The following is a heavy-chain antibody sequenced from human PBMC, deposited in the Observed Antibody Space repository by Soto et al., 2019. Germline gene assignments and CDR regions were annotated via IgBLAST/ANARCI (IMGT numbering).Heavy chain of an antibody. CDR3: ARIPRWLSGDYYGMDV. CDR1: GFTFDYYA. V-gene: IGHV3-9*01. J-gene: IGHJ6*02. Sequence: PGGSLRLSCAASGFTFDYYAMHWVRQTPGKGLEWVSGISWNSDNIVYADSVKGRFTISRDNAKNSLYLQMTNMDPVDTATYYCARIPRWLSGDYYGMDVWGQGTTVTVSS. CDR2: ISWNSDNI. D-gene: IGHD3-22*01.